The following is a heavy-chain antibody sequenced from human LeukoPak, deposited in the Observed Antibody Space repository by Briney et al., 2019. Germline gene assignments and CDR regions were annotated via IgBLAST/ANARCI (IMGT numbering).Heavy chain of an antibody. CDR2: INHSGST. Sequence: PSETLSLTCAVYGGSFSGYYWSWIRQPPGKGLEWIGEINHSGSTNYNPSLKSRVTISVDTSNNQFSLKLRSVTAADTAVYYCARRRFGELYDCWGQGTLVTVSS. CDR3: ARRRFGELYDC. J-gene: IGHJ4*02. CDR1: GGSFSGYY. V-gene: IGHV4-34*01. D-gene: IGHD3-10*01.